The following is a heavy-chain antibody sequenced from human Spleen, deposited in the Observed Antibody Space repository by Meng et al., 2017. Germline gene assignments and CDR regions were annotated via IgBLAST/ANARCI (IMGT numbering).Heavy chain of an antibody. V-gene: IGHV4-38-2*01. Sequence: SETLSLTCAVSGYSISSGYYWGWIRQPPGKGLEWIGSIYHSGSTYYNPSLKSRVTISVDTSKNQFSLKLSSVTAADTAVYYCAGPGAPGDYWGQGTLVTVSS. D-gene: IGHD3-10*01. CDR3: AGPGAPGDY. J-gene: IGHJ4*02. CDR1: GYSISSGYY. CDR2: IYHSGST.